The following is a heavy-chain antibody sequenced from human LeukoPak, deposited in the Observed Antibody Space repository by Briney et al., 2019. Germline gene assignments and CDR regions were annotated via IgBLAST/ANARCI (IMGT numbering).Heavy chain of an antibody. CDR3: ARGLGDYNSDWFPVSGY. J-gene: IGHJ4*02. D-gene: IGHD3-9*01. CDR1: GYTFTTYD. Sequence: ASVKVSCKASGYTFTTYDMAWVRQATGQGLEWMGWMNPASGDTGYAQKFQGRVTMTRDTSISTAYMELSSLGSEDTAIYYCARGLGDYNSDWFPVSGYWGQGTLVTVSS. V-gene: IGHV1-8*01. CDR2: MNPASGDT.